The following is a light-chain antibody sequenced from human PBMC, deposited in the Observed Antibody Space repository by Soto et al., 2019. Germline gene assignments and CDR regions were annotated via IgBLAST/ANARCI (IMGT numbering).Light chain of an antibody. CDR2: DVS. Sequence: QSALTQPRSVSGSPGQSVTISCTGTSSDVGGYNYVSWYQQHPGKAPKVMIYDVSERPSGVPDRFSCSKSGNTASLTISGLQAEDEADYYCSSYAGSPRYVFGTGTKLTVL. CDR3: SSYAGSPRYV. V-gene: IGLV2-11*01. J-gene: IGLJ1*01. CDR1: SSDVGGYNY.